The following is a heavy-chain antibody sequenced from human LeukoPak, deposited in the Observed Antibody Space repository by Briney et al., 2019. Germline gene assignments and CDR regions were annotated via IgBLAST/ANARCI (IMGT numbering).Heavy chain of an antibody. CDR2: ISFDGGKK. CDR3: AKGRQEWWTFDDFDI. Sequence: GGSLRLSCAAPGFTLSSYGMSWVRQAPGKGLEWVALISFDGGKKYYADSVKGRFTISRDNSKNALYLQMNSLIPDDTAVYYCAKGRQEWWTFDDFDIWGQGTMVTVSS. V-gene: IGHV3-30*18. CDR1: GFTLSSYG. D-gene: IGHD2-8*01. J-gene: IGHJ3*02.